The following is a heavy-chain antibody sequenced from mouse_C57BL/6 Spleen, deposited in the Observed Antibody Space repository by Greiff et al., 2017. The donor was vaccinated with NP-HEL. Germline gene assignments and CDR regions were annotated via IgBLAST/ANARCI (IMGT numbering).Heavy chain of an antibody. V-gene: IGHV1-18*01. CDR3: ARGEGLIYYDYDNYAMDY. Sequence: VHVKQSGPELVKPGASVKIPCKASGYTFTDYNMDWVKQSHGKSLEWIGDINPNNGGTIYNQKFKGKATLTVDKSSSTAYMELRSLTSEDTAVYYCARGEGLIYYDYDNYAMDYWGQGTSVTVSS. J-gene: IGHJ4*01. CDR2: INPNNGGT. CDR1: GYTFTDYN. D-gene: IGHD2-4*01.